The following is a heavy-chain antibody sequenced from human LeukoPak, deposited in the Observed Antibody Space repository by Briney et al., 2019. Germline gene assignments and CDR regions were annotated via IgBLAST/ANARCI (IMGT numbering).Heavy chain of an antibody. D-gene: IGHD5-24*01. CDR3: ARVKRAYYYYMDV. V-gene: IGHV3-74*01. J-gene: IGHJ6*03. CDR2: IHSEGSST. CDR1: GFTFSSYW. Sequence: GGSLRLSCAASGFTFSSYWMHWVRQAPGKGLVWVSRIHSEGSSTSYADSAKGRFTISRDNAKNTLYLQMNSLRAEDTAAYYCARVKRAYYYYMDVWGKGTTVTVSS.